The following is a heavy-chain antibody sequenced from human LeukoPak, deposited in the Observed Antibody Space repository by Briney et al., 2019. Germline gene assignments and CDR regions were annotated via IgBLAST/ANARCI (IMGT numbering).Heavy chain of an antibody. CDR3: AKKGASYYYDSSGYN. D-gene: IGHD3-22*01. CDR2: ISGSGGST. Sequence: PGGSLRLSCAASGFTFSSYAMSWVRQAPGKGLEWVSAISGSGGSTYHADSVKGRFTISRDNSKNTLYLQMNSLRAEDTAVYYCAKKGASYYYDSSGYNWGQGTLVTVSS. CDR1: GFTFSSYA. J-gene: IGHJ4*02. V-gene: IGHV3-23*01.